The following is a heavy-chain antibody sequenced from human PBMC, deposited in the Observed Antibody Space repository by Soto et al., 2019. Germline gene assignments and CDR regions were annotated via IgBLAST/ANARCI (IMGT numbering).Heavy chain of an antibody. V-gene: IGHV4-59*01. Sequence: ASGALSPTCAVSGVSISRCFSRWIRQAPVKGLEWIEYIYYSGSTNYNPSLKSRVTISVDTSKNQFSLKLSSVTAADTAVYYCARLILSGVQYYFDYWGQGTLVTVSS. CDR2: IYYSGST. CDR1: GVSISRCF. J-gene: IGHJ4*02. D-gene: IGHD2-15*01. CDR3: ARLILSGVQYYFDY.